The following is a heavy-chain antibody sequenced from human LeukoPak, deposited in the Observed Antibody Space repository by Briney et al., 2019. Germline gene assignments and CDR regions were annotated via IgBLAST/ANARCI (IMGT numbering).Heavy chain of an antibody. D-gene: IGHD1-26*01. CDR1: GGSITTTDFD. Sequence: SETLSLTCAASGGSITTTDFDWAWIRQPPGQGFEWIATISSSGKAYYYPSLMSRVTISVDTSKNQFSLDVTSVTAADTGLFYCARFKGGTGFDYWGRGILVIVS. V-gene: IGHV4-39*01. CDR2: ISSSGKA. CDR3: ARFKGGTGFDY. J-gene: IGHJ4*02.